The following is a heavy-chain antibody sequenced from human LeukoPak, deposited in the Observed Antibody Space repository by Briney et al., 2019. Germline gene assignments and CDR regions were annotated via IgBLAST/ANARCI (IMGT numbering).Heavy chain of an antibody. V-gene: IGHV3-30-3*01. CDR1: GFIFSTYD. CDR2: ISYDGVNK. CDR3: ATEYASRLDL. J-gene: IGHJ5*02. D-gene: IGHD2-2*01. Sequence: GRSLRLSCEASGFIFSTYDMHWVRQAPGKGLEWVTIISYDGVNKYYADFLKGRFTVSRDNSKSTLYLQMNSLRPEDTAVYYCATEYASRLDLWGQGTLVTVSS.